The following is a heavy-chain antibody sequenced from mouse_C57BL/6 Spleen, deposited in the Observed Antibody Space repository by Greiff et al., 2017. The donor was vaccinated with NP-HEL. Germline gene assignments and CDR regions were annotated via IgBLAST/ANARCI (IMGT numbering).Heavy chain of an antibody. Sequence: DVQLQESGPGLVKPSQSLSLTCSVTGYSITSGYYWNWIRQFPGNKLEWMGYISYDGSNNYNPSLKNRISITRDTSKNQFFLKLNSVTTEDTATYYCASGGGDWYFEVWGTGTTVTASS. CDR1: GYSITSGYY. CDR2: ISYDGSN. CDR3: ASGGGDWYFEV. J-gene: IGHJ1*03. V-gene: IGHV3-6*01.